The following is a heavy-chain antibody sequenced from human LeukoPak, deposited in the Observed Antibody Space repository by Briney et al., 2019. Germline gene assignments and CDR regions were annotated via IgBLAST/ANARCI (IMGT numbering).Heavy chain of an antibody. CDR1: GGSFSGYY. V-gene: IGHV4-34*01. Sequence: SETLSLTCAVYGGSFSGYYWSWIRQPPGKGLEWIREINHSGSTNYNPSLKSRVTISVDTSKNQFSLKLSSVTAADTAVYYCARGRAGLAPFDYWGQGTLVTVSS. CDR3: ARGRAGLAPFDY. CDR2: INHSGST. J-gene: IGHJ4*02. D-gene: IGHD6-19*01.